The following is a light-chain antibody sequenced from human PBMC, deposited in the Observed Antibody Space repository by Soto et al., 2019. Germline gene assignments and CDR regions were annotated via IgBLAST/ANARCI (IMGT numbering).Light chain of an antibody. CDR2: KAS. CDR1: QGISNY. V-gene: IGKV1-9*01. CDR3: QQYNSYPIT. Sequence: DIQLTQSASLLSASLGDRVTITWGASQGISNYLAWYQQKTGKAPNLLIYKASTLKSGVPSRFSGSVYGTEFTLTISSLQTDDFATYYCQQYNSYPITFGQGTRLEI. J-gene: IGKJ5*01.